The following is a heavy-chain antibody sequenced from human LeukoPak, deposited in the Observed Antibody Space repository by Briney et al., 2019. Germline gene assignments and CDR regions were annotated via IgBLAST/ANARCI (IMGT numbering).Heavy chain of an antibody. Sequence: SETLSLTCTVSCGSIRCYYLSWIRQPPGKGLEWIGYIYYSGSTNYNPSLKSRVTISVDTSKNQFSLKLSSVTAADTAVYYCARDLVYYYGSGSYYLDYWGQGTLVTVSS. J-gene: IGHJ4*02. CDR1: CGSIRCYY. V-gene: IGHV4-59*01. D-gene: IGHD3-10*01. CDR3: ARDLVYYYGSGSYYLDY. CDR2: IYYSGST.